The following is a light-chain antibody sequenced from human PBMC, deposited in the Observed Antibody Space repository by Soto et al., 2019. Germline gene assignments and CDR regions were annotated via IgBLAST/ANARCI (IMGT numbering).Light chain of an antibody. CDR3: QQYNNWPQT. V-gene: IGKV3-15*01. J-gene: IGKJ1*01. CDR2: GAS. Sequence: ERVMTQSPATLSVSPGERATLSCRASQSVSSNLAWYQQKPGQAPRLLIYGASTRATGIPARVIVIGSGKEFTLTISSLQSEDFAVYYCQQYNNWPQTFGQGTKVDIK. CDR1: QSVSSN.